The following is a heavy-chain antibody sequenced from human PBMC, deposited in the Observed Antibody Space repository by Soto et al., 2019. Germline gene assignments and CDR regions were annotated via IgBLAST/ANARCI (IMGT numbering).Heavy chain of an antibody. V-gene: IGHV3-30-3*01. CDR2: ISYDGSNK. CDR3: AREGSSWYYFDY. J-gene: IGHJ4*02. D-gene: IGHD6-13*01. Sequence: GGSLRLSCAASGFTFSSYAMHWVRQAPGRGLEWVAVISYDGSNKYYADSVKGRFTISRDNSKNTLYLQMNSLRAEDTAVYYCAREGSSWYYFDYWGQGTLVTVSS. CDR1: GFTFSSYA.